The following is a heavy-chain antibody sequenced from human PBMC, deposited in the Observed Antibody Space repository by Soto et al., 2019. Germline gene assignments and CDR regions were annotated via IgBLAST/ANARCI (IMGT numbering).Heavy chain of an antibody. CDR1: GFTFSSYA. Sequence: GXLRLSCAASGFTFSSYAMHWVRQAPGKGLEWVAVISYDGSNKYYADSVKGRFTISRDNSKNTLYLQMNSLRAEDTAVYYCARAGSGSYIRYFDYWGQGTLVTVSS. J-gene: IGHJ4*02. D-gene: IGHD3-10*01. CDR3: ARAGSGSYIRYFDY. V-gene: IGHV3-30-3*01. CDR2: ISYDGSNK.